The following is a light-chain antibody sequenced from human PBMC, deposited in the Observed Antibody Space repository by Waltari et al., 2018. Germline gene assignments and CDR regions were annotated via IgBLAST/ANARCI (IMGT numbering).Light chain of an antibody. CDR1: QSVLYSSDNRNY. CDR3: HQYYSIPKT. CDR2: WAS. V-gene: IGKV4-1*01. Sequence: DIVMTQSPDSLAVSLGERATINCKSSQSVLYSSDNRNYLAWYQHKPGQPPKLLIYWASTRESVVPDRFSGSGSGTDFTLTISGLQAEDVALYYCHQYYSIPKTFGPGTKVDIK. J-gene: IGKJ3*01.